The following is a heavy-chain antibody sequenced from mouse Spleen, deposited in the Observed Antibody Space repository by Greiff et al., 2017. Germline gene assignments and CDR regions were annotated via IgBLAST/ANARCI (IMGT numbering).Heavy chain of an antibody. J-gene: IGHJ4*01. Sequence: EVQVVESGPGLVKPSQSLSLTCSVTGYSITSGYYWNWIRQFPGNKLEWMGYISYDGSNNYNPSLKNRISITRDTSKNQFFLKLNSVTTEDTATYYCARGGDYGYAMDYWGQGTSVTVSS. D-gene: IGHD2-13*01. V-gene: IGHV3-6*01. CDR2: ISYDGSN. CDR1: GYSITSGYY. CDR3: ARGGDYGYAMDY.